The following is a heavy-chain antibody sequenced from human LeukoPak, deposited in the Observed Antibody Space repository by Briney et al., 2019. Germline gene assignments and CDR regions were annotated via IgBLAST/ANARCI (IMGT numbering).Heavy chain of an antibody. Sequence: PGGSLRLSCAASGFTFSSYAMSWVRQAPGKGLEWVAGIKQDGSEKYYVDSVKGRFTISRDNVKNSLYLQMDSLRVEDTAVYYCARGEPESVNRDLDYWGQGTLVTVSS. V-gene: IGHV3-7*01. CDR1: GFTFSSYA. J-gene: IGHJ4*02. D-gene: IGHD1-14*01. CDR2: IKQDGSEK. CDR3: ARGEPESVNRDLDY.